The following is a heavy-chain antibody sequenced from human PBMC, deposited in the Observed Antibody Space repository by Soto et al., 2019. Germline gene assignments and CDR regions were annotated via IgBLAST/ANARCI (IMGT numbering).Heavy chain of an antibody. V-gene: IGHV3-64*05. CDR2: ISSDGRST. CDR3: VKDRYIDY. CDR1: GFTFSSYA. J-gene: IGHJ4*02. Sequence: GGSLRLSCSVSGFTFSSYAMHWVRQAPGKGLEYASSISSDGRSTYYADSVKGRFTISRDNSKNTLYVQMSSLRAEDTAIYYCVKDRYIDYWGQGTLVTVSS.